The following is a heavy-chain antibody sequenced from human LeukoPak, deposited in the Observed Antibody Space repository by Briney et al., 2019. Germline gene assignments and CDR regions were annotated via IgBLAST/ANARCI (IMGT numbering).Heavy chain of an antibody. D-gene: IGHD5-12*01. Sequence: GGSLRLSCAASGFTFSDSAMTWVSQAPGKGLEWVSLISFSGDSIYYADSVRGRFTISRDNSKDKLYLKMNSLRAEYTAIYYCARDIRLSTWGLETMVTVSS. CDR3: ARDIRLST. CDR2: ISFSGDSI. J-gene: IGHJ3*01. V-gene: IGHV3-23*01. CDR1: GFTFSDSA.